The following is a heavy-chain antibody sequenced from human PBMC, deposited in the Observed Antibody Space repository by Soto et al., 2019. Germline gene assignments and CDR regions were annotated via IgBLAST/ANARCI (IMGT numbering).Heavy chain of an antibody. D-gene: IGHD2-15*01. V-gene: IGHV3-11*01. Sequence: PGGSLRLSCAASGFTFSDYYMSWIRQAPGKGLEWVSYISSSGSTIYYADSVKGRFTISRDNAKNSLYLQMNSLRAEDTAVYYCARERMSHPYYYGMDVWGQGTTVTVSS. J-gene: IGHJ6*02. CDR1: GFTFSDYY. CDR3: ARERMSHPYYYGMDV. CDR2: ISSSGSTI.